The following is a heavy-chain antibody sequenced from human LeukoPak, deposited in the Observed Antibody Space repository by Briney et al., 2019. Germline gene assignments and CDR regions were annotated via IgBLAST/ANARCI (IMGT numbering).Heavy chain of an antibody. D-gene: IGHD6-19*01. CDR1: GFTFSSYA. V-gene: IGHV3-30-3*01. J-gene: IGHJ6*02. CDR3: ARDLLAVAAHYGMDV. Sequence: GRSLRLSCAASGFTFSSYAMHWVRQAPGKGLEWVAVISYDGSNKYYADSVKGRFTISRDNSKNTLYLQMNSLRAEGTAVYYCARDLLAVAAHYGMDVWGQGTTVTVSS. CDR2: ISYDGSNK.